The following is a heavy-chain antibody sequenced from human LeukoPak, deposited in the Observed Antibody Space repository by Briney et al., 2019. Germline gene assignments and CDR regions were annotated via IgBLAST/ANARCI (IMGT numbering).Heavy chain of an antibody. Sequence: SETLSLTCTVSGASISGSGYYWGWIRQPPGKGLERIGSIYSSGSTNYNPSLKSRVTISVDTSKNQFSLRLSSVTAADTAVYYCARVTGYIVEDYFDYWGQGTLVTVSS. CDR2: IYSSGST. D-gene: IGHD3-22*01. V-gene: IGHV4-39*07. CDR1: GASISGSGYY. J-gene: IGHJ4*02. CDR3: ARVTGYIVEDYFDY.